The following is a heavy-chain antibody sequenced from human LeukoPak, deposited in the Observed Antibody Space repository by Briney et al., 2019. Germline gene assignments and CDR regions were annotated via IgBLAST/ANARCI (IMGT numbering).Heavy chain of an antibody. CDR3: AKPARTDYADY. J-gene: IGHJ4*02. V-gene: IGHV3-30*04. Sequence: GGSLRLSCAASGFTFSSYAMHWVRQAPGKGLEWVAVISYDGSNKYYADSVKGRFTISRDNSKNTLFLQMNSLRAEDTAVYYCAKPARTDYADYWGQGTLVTVSS. CDR1: GFTFSSYA. CDR2: ISYDGSNK.